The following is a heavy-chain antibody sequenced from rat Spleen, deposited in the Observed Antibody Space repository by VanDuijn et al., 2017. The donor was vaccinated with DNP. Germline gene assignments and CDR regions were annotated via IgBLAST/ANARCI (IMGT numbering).Heavy chain of an antibody. Sequence: EVHLVQSGGGLVQPGRSLQLSCAGSGFTFSDYNMAWVRQAPKKGLEWVATISFDGTDTNYRDSVKGRFTISRDNAKSTLYLQMDSLRSEDTATYYCASWAPIAPISTSNYWGQGVMVTVSS. CDR1: GFTFSDYN. CDR3: ASWAPIAPISTSNY. J-gene: IGHJ2*01. V-gene: IGHV5-7*01. CDR2: ISFDGTDT. D-gene: IGHD1-2*01.